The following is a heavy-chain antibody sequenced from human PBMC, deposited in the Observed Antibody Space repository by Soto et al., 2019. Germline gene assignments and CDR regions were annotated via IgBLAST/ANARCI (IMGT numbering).Heavy chain of an antibody. CDR1: GFTFSDYY. D-gene: IGHD2-15*01. CDR2: ISSSSSYT. Sequence: QVQLVESGGGLVKPGGSLRLSCAASGFTFSDYYMSWIRQAPGKGLEWVSYISSSSSYTNYADSVKGRFTISRENAKNSLYLQMNSLRAEDAAVYYCARDDSSGGSCYPNGDYYYYGMDVWGQGTTVTVSS. CDR3: ARDDSSGGSCYPNGDYYYYGMDV. V-gene: IGHV3-11*05. J-gene: IGHJ6*02.